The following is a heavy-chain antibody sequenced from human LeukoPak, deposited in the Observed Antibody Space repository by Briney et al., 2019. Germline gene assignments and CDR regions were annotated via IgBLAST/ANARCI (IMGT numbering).Heavy chain of an antibody. CDR1: GYTFTSYD. D-gene: IGHD6-13*01. J-gene: IGHJ4*02. CDR2: MNPNSGNT. V-gene: IGHV1-8*01. Sequence: ASVKVSCKASGYTFTSYDINWVRQATGQGLEWMGWMNPNSGNTGYAQKFQGRVTITADKSTNTAYMELSSLRSEDTAVYYCARYSHSPHSSSWWDFDYWGQGTLVTVSS. CDR3: ARYSHSPHSSSWWDFDY.